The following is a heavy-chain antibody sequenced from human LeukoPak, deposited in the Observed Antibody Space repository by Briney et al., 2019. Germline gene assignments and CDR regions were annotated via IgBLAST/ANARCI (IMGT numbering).Heavy chain of an antibody. V-gene: IGHV4-34*01. CDR1: GGSFSGYY. CDR2: INHSGST. J-gene: IGHJ4*02. CDR3: ARGPSTQYYDFWSGYYAPFLDY. D-gene: IGHD3-3*01. Sequence: SETLSLTCAVYGGSFSGYYWSWIRQPPGKGLEWIGEINHSGSTNYNPSLKSQVTISVDTSKNQFSLKLSSVTAADTAVYYCARGPSTQYYDFWSGYYAPFLDYWGQGTLVTVSS.